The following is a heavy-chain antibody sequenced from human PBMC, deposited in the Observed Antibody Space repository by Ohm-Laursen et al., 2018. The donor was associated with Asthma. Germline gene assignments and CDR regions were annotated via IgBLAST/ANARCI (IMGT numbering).Heavy chain of an antibody. D-gene: IGHD1-26*01. V-gene: IGHV3-21*01. CDR2: ISTASTFI. Sequence: SLRLSCTASGYSFSLYSIHWIRQAPGKGLEWVASISTASTFIYYADSVRGRFTTSRDNAKNLVYLQMDGLRVDDTALYYCARIGPERELPGREYSLHHWGQGTQVTVSS. CDR3: ARIGPERELPGREYSLHH. CDR1: GYSFSLYS. J-gene: IGHJ1*01.